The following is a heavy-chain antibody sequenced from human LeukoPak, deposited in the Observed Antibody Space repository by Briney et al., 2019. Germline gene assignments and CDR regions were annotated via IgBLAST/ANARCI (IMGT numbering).Heavy chain of an antibody. CDR1: GFTFSDYY. D-gene: IGHD5-18*01. V-gene: IGHV3-11*04. CDR2: ISGSGSTI. CDR3: ATVLALPRGYSYGAGGY. J-gene: IGHJ4*02. Sequence: GGSLRLSCAASGFTFSDYYMSWIRQAPGKGLEWVSYISGSGSTIYYADSVKGRFTISRDNAKNSPYLQMNSLRAEDTAVYYCATVLALPRGYSYGAGGYWGQGTLVTVSS.